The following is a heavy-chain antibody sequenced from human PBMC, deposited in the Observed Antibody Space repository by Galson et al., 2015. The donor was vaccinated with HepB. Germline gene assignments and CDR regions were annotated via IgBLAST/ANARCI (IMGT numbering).Heavy chain of an antibody. Sequence: SVKVSCKASGYTFTSYYMHWVRQAPGQGLEWMGIINPSGGSTSYAQKFQGRVTMTRDTSTSTVYMELSSLRSEDTAVYYCARGPNDYGDYVDYYMDVWGKGTTVTVSS. CDR3: ARGPNDYGDYVDYYMDV. D-gene: IGHD4-17*01. CDR2: INPSGGST. J-gene: IGHJ6*03. V-gene: IGHV1-46*01. CDR1: GYTFTSYY.